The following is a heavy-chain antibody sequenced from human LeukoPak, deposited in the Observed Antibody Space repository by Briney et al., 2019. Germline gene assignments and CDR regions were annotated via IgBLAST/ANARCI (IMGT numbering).Heavy chain of an antibody. J-gene: IGHJ4*02. D-gene: IGHD6-19*01. CDR1: GGSFSGYY. V-gene: IGHV4-34*01. CDR3: ARGGIAVADFDY. Sequence: PSETLSLTCAVYGGSFSGYYWGWIRQPPGKGLEWIGEINHSGSTNYNPSLKSRVTISVDTSKNQFPLKLSSVTAADTAVYYCARGGIAVADFDYWGQGTLVTVSS. CDR2: INHSGST.